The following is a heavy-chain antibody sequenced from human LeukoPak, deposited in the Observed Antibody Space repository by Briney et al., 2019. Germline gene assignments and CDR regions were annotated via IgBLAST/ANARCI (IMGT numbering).Heavy chain of an antibody. J-gene: IGHJ4*02. CDR3: ARVEDYHRMDDY. CDR1: GFTFSSYA. Sequence: GGSLRLSCAASGFTFSSYAMHWVRQAPGKGLEWVAVISYDGSNKYYADSVKGRFTISRDNSKNTLYLQMNSLRAEDTAVYYCARVEDYHRMDDYWGQGTLVTVSS. D-gene: IGHD1-14*01. V-gene: IGHV3-30-3*01. CDR2: ISYDGSNK.